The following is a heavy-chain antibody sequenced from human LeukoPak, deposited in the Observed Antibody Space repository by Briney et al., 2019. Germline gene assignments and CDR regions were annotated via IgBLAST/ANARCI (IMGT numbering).Heavy chain of an antibody. CDR2: INPNSGGT. V-gene: IGHV1-2*02. J-gene: IGHJ4*02. CDR1: GYTFTGYY. CDR3: VCGYSYGYFDY. D-gene: IGHD5-18*01. Sequence: ASVKVSCKASGYTFTGYYMHWVRQAPGQGLEWMGWINPNSGGTNYAQKFQGRVTMTRNTSISTAYMELSSLRSEDTAVYYCVCGYSYGYFDYWGQGTLVTVSS.